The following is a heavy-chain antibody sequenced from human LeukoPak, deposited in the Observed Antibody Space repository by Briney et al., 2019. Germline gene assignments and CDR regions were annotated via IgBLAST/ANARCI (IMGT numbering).Heavy chain of an antibody. CDR2: INGNSGST. V-gene: IGHV3-23*01. Sequence: GGSLRLSCAASGFTFNNYVMSWVRQAPGKGLDWVSAINGNSGSTWYADSVQGRFTISRDNSKNTLYLQMNSLRVEDTAVYYCTKASGSSRPYYFDFWGQGTLVTVSS. CDR3: TKASGSSRPYYFDF. D-gene: IGHD3-10*01. CDR1: GFTFNNYV. J-gene: IGHJ4*02.